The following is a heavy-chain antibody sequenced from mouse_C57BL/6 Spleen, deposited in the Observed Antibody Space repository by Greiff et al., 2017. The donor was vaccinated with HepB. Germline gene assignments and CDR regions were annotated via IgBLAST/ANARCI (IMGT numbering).Heavy chain of an antibody. D-gene: IGHD2-1*01. V-gene: IGHV3-1*01. CDR3: ARGEDGKAMDY. J-gene: IGHJ4*01. CDR2: ISYSGST. Sequence: DVKLVESGPGMVKPSQSLSLTCTVTGYSITSGYDWHWIRHFPGNKLEWMGYISYSGSTNYNPSIKSRTAITHDTSKNNFFLKLNSVTTEDTATYYCARGEDGKAMDYWGQGTSVTVSS. CDR1: GYSITSGYD.